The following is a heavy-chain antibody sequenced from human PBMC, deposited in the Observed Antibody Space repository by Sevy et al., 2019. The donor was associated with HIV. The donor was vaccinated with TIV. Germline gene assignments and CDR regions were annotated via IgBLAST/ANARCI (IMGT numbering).Heavy chain of an antibody. CDR3: AKDTYSSGGDFDY. CDR1: GFTFSSYA. D-gene: IGHD3-22*01. Sequence: GGSLRLSCAASGFTFSSYAMSWVRQAPGKGLEWVSAVSGSGGSTHYADAVKGRFTISRDNSKKTLYLQMNSLRAEDTALYYCAKDTYSSGGDFDYWGQGTLVTVSS. V-gene: IGHV3-23*01. CDR2: VSGSGGST. J-gene: IGHJ4*02.